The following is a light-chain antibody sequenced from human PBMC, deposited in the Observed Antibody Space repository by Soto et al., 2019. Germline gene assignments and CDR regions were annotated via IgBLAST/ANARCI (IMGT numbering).Light chain of an antibody. CDR1: QSVGND. V-gene: IGKV3-15*01. CDR3: QQYNYLIT. CDR2: DAS. Sequence: EIVMTQSPATLSVSPGERATLSCRASQSVGNDLAWYQQRPGQALRLLIYDASTRATGLPARFSGSGSGTEFTLTISSLQSEDSAVYYCQQYNYLITFGQGTRLEIE. J-gene: IGKJ5*01.